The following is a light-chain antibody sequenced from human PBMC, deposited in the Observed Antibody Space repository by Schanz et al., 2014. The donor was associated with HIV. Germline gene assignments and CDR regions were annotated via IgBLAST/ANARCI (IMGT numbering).Light chain of an antibody. V-gene: IGLV2-8*01. CDR1: TSDIGNHDF. J-gene: IGLJ3*02. CDR2: DVT. Sequence: QSALTQPPSASGSPGQSVTISCTGTTSDIGNHDFVSWYQQHLGKAPKLMIYDVTKRPSGVPARFSGSMSGNTASLTISGLQAEDEADYYCSSYLVRNTVMFGGGTKVTVL. CDR3: SSYLVRNTVM.